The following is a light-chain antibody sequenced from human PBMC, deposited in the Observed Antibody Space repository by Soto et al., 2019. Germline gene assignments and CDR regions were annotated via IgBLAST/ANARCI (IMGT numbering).Light chain of an antibody. J-gene: IGKJ1*01. CDR3: QQRSNWQT. CDR2: DAS. V-gene: IGKV3D-11*02. CDR1: PSVTNY. Sequence: LAQSPATLSLSRWERATLSCRASPSVTNYLAWYQQKPGQAPRLLIYDASNRATGIPARFSGSGSGTDFTLTISSLEPEDFAVYYCQQRSNWQTFGQGTKVDIK.